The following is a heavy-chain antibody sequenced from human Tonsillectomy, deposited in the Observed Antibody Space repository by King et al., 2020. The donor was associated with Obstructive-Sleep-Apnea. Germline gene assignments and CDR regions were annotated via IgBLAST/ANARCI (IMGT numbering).Heavy chain of an antibody. CDR2: ISYSGST. CDR1: GDSISSYY. J-gene: IGHJ6*02. D-gene: IGHD1-26*01. V-gene: IGHV4-59*08. Sequence: VQLQESGPGLVKPSETLSLTCTVSGDSISSYYWSWIRQPPGKGLEWIGYISYSGSTKYNPSLKSRVTISVDTSKNQFSLKLSSVTAADTAVYYCARNTEHYYYYGMDVWGQGTTVTVSS. CDR3: ARNTEHYYYYGMDV.